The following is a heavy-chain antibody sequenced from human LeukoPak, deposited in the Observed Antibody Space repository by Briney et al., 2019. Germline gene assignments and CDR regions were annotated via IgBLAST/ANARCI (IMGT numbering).Heavy chain of an antibody. J-gene: IGHJ4*02. D-gene: IGHD5-24*01. CDR3: AKEQMAADFDY. CDR2: ISWNSGSI. CDR1: GFTFDDYV. V-gene: IGHV3-9*01. Sequence: GRSLRLSCAASGFTFDDYVMHWVRQAPGKGLEWVSGISWNSGSIGYADSVKGRFTISRDNAKNSLYLQMNSLRPEDTALYCCAKEQMAADFDYWGQGTLVTVSS.